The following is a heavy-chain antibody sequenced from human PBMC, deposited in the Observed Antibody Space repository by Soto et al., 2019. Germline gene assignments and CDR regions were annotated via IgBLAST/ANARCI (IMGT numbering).Heavy chain of an antibody. J-gene: IGHJ3*02. CDR2: IIPIFGTA. CDR3: ARGYYDPPGAFDI. D-gene: IGHD3-22*01. CDR1: GGTFSSYA. V-gene: IGHV1-69*01. Sequence: QVQLVQSGAEVKKPGYSVKVSCKASGGTFSSYAISWVRQAPGQGLEWMGGIIPIFGTANYAQKFQGRVTITADESTSTAYMELCSLRFEDTALYYCARGYYDPPGAFDIWGQGTMVTVSS.